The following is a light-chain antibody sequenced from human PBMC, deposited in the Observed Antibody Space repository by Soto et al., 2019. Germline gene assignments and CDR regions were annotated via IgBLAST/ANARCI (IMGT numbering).Light chain of an antibody. V-gene: IGKV3-20*01. Sequence: ESVLTQSPGTLSLSPGERATLSCRASQSVTSSYLAWYQQKPGQAPRLLIYGASSRATGIPDRFSGSGSGTDFTLTISRLEPEDFAVYYCQQYGSSFTFGPGTKVAIK. J-gene: IGKJ3*01. CDR3: QQYGSSFT. CDR2: GAS. CDR1: QSVTSSY.